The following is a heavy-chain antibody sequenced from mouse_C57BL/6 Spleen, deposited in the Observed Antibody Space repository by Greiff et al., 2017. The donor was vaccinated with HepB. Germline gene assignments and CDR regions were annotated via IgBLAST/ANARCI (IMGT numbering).Heavy chain of an antibody. CDR2: INPNNGGT. CDR3: AREDYYGSSWYFDV. Sequence: VQLKESGPELVKPGASVKMSCKASGYTFTDYKMHWVKQSHGKSLEWIGYINPNNGGTSYNQKFKGKATLTVNKSSSTAYMELRSLTSEDSAVYYCAREDYYGSSWYFDVWGTGTTVTVSS. CDR1: GYTFTDYK. D-gene: IGHD1-1*01. V-gene: IGHV1-22*01. J-gene: IGHJ1*03.